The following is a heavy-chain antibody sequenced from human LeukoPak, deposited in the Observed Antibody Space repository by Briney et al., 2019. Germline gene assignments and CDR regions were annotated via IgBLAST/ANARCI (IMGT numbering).Heavy chain of an antibody. CDR2: ISWNSGNI. D-gene: IGHD2-21*02. CDR1: GFTFDDYG. Sequence: GGSLRLSCAASGFTFDDYGMHWVRQAPGKGLEWVSGISWNSGNIGYADSVKGRFTISRDNAKNSLYLQMNSLRAEDTALYYCAKALFVVVTASHFDYWGQGTLVTVSS. J-gene: IGHJ4*02. CDR3: AKALFVVVTASHFDY. V-gene: IGHV3-9*01.